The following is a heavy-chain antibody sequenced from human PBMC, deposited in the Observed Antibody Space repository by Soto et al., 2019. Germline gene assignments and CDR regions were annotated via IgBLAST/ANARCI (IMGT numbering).Heavy chain of an antibody. D-gene: IGHD4-17*01. CDR1: GFTFSGYA. J-gene: IGHJ4*02. Sequence: GESLRLSCAASGFTFSGYAMSWVRQAPGKGLEWVSAISGSGGSTYYADSVKGRFTISRDNSKNTLYLQMSSLRAEDTAVYYCAKPIMTTVVTPPNDWGQGTLVTVSS. CDR3: AKPIMTTVVTPPND. V-gene: IGHV3-23*01. CDR2: ISGSGGST.